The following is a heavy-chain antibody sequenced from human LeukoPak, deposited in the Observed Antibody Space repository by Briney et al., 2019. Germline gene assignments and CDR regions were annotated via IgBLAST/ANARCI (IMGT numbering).Heavy chain of an antibody. D-gene: IGHD6-13*01. CDR1: GYTFTGYY. V-gene: IGHV1-2*02. CDR3: ARVSSWSQRGVDY. Sequence: ASVKVSCKASGYTFTGYYMHWVRQAPGQGLEWMGWINPNSGGTNYAQKFQGRVTMTRDTSISTAYMELSRLRSDDTAVYYCARVSSWSQRGVDYWGQGTLVTVSS. J-gene: IGHJ4*02. CDR2: INPNSGGT.